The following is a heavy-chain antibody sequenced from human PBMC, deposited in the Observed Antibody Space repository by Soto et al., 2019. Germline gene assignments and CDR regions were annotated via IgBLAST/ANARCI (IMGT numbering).Heavy chain of an antibody. CDR1: GFTFSHAW. D-gene: IGHD4-17*01. J-gene: IGHJ4*02. Sequence: GESLRLSCAASGFTFSHAWMSWVRQAPGKGLDWVGRIKSKSDGGTTEYAAPVRGRFTISRDDSKNTLYLQMNSLRAEDTAVYYSAKDNLSGEALDYWAQAPLPTVSS. CDR3: AKDNLSGEALDY. V-gene: IGHV3-15*01. CDR2: IKSKSDGGTT.